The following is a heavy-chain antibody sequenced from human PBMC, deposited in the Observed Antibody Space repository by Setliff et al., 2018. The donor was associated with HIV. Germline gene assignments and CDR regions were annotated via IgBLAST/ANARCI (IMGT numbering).Heavy chain of an antibody. CDR2: IHYGGTT. D-gene: IGHD2-2*01. CDR1: GGSISIHPFY. CDR3: AGTRDCSSSGCFYHAFDM. J-gene: IGHJ3*02. V-gene: IGHV4-39*01. Sequence: PSETLSLTFTVSGGSISIHPFYWGWIRQPPGKGLEWIGSIHYGGTTYSNPSLRSRVAFSVDTSKNQFSLQLSSVTAADMAVYYCAGTRDCSSSGCFYHAFDMWGQGTMVTVSS.